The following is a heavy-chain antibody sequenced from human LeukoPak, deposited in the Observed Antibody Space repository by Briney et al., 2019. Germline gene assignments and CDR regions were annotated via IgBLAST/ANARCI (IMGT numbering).Heavy chain of an antibody. CDR2: INPNSGGT. V-gene: IGHV1-2*02. Sequence: APGQGLEWMGWINPNSGGTNYAQKFQGRVTMTRDTSISTAYMELSRLRSDDTAVYYCARGSLGYCSSTSCYPFDYWGQGTLVT. J-gene: IGHJ4*02. D-gene: IGHD2-2*01. CDR3: ARGSLGYCSSTSCYPFDY.